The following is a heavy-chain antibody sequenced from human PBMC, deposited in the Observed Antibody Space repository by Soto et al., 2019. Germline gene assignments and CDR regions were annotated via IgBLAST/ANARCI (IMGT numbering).Heavy chain of an antibody. V-gene: IGHV3-15*07. Sequence: GGSLRLSCAASGFTFSNAWMNWVRQAPGKGLEWVGRIKSKTDGGTKDYAAPVKGRFTISRDDSKNTLYLQMNSLKTEDTAVYYCTTESRYDSSGYYPANFDYWGQGTLVTVSS. CDR2: IKSKTDGGTK. CDR1: GFTFSNAW. D-gene: IGHD3-22*01. CDR3: TTESRYDSSGYYPANFDY. J-gene: IGHJ4*02.